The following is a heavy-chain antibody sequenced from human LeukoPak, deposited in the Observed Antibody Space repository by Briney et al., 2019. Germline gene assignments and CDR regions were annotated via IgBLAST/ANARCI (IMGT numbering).Heavy chain of an antibody. J-gene: IGHJ3*02. Sequence: GGSLRLSCAASGFTFSSYSMNWVRQAPGKGLEWVSYISSSSSTIYYADSVKGRFTISRDNSKNTLYLQMNSLRAEDTAVCYCASPWGDAFDIWGQGTMVTVSS. CDR1: GFTFSSYS. D-gene: IGHD3-16*01. CDR2: ISSSSSTI. CDR3: ASPWGDAFDI. V-gene: IGHV3-48*01.